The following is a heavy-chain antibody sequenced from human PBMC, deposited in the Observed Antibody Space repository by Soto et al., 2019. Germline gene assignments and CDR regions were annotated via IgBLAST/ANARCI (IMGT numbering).Heavy chain of an antibody. J-gene: IGHJ4*02. CDR1: IRNYG. Sequence: IRNYGGRRIRQPPGKGLEWIGYIYYSGSTNYNPSLKSRVTISLDTSKNQFSLKLSSVTAADTAVYYCARARGGYYDYWGQGTLVTVSS. V-gene: IGHV4-59*01. CDR3: ARARGGYYDY. CDR2: IYYSGST. D-gene: IGHD3-22*01.